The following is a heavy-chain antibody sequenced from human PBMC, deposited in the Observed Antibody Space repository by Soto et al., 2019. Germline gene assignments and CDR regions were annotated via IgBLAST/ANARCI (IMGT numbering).Heavy chain of an antibody. D-gene: IGHD7-27*01. J-gene: IGHJ4*02. Sequence: PSETLSLTCTVSGGSISSGGYYWSWIRQHPGKGLEWIGYIYYSGSTYYNPSLKSRVTISVDTSKNQFSLKLSSVTAADTAVYYCAAQGSLTVDYWGQGTLVTVSS. CDR1: GGSISSGGYY. V-gene: IGHV4-31*03. CDR3: AAQGSLTVDY. CDR2: IYYSGST.